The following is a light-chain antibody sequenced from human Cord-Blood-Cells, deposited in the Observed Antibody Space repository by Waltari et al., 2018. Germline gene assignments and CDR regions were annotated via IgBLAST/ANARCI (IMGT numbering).Light chain of an antibody. J-gene: IGLJ3*02. V-gene: IGLV1-47*01. CDR1: SSNIGSNY. CDR2: RNN. Sequence: QSVLTQPPSASGTPGQRVTISCSGSSSNIGSNYVYWYQQLPGTAPKRLIYRNNQRPSGVPDRFSGSKSGTSASLAISGLRSEDEADYDCAAWDDSLSGWVFGGGTKLTVL. CDR3: AAWDDSLSGWV.